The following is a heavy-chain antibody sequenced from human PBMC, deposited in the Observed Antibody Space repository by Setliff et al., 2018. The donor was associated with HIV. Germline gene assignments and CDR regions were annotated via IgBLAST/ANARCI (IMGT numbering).Heavy chain of an antibody. CDR2: IYYSGST. CDR3: ARHPPNLDWLDP. CDR1: GGSISGHY. Sequence: SETLSLTCTVSGGSISGHYWNWIRQPAGGGLEWIGRIYYSGSTYYNSSLQSRVTISVDTSKNQFSLKVNSVTAADTAVYYCARHPPNLDWLDPWGQGTLVTVSS. J-gene: IGHJ5*02. V-gene: IGHV4-59*05.